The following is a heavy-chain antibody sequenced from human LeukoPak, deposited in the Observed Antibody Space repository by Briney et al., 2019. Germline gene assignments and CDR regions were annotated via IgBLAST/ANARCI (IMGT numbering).Heavy chain of an antibody. V-gene: IGHV3-11*01. Sequence: GGSLRLSCAASGFTFSDYYMSWIRQAPGKGLEWVSYISSSGSTIYYADSVKGRFTISRDNSKNTLYLQMNSLRAEDTAVYYCAKGPNYGWFGETWGQGTLVTVSS. CDR1: GFTFSDYY. CDR2: ISSSGSTI. D-gene: IGHD3-10*01. J-gene: IGHJ5*02. CDR3: AKGPNYGWFGET.